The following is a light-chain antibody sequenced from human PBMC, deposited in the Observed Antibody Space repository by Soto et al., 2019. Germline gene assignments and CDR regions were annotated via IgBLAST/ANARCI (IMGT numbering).Light chain of an antibody. Sequence: THLSPFLSSVVATTRQALPITCRASQIIRTYLNWYQQKSGKAPKLLIYAASSLQSGVPSRFSGSGSGTDFTLTISSLQPEDFATYFCQQSYSTPWTFGEGTKVDIK. V-gene: IGKV1-39*01. CDR3: QQSYSTPWT. CDR1: QIIRTY. J-gene: IGKJ1*01. CDR2: AAS.